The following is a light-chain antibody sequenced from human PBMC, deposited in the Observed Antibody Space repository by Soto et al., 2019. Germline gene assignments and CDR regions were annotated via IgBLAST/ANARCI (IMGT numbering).Light chain of an antibody. CDR2: ANN. J-gene: IGLJ2*01. CDR1: SSNIGSPFD. Sequence: QTVVTQPPSVSGAPGQRVTISCTGNSSNIGSPFDVHWYQHLPGTAPRLLIYANNNRPSGVPDRFSGSKSGPSASLAITGLQGDDEADYYCQSFDSRLSAPVFGGVTKLTVL. CDR3: QSFDSRLSAPV. V-gene: IGLV1-40*01.